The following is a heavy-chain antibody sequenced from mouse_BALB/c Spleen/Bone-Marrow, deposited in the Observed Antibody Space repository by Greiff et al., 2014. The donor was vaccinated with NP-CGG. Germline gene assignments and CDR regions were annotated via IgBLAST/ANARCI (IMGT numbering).Heavy chain of an antibody. CDR3: ARLDLCAY. V-gene: IGHV14-3*02. J-gene: IGHJ3*01. CDR1: GFNITDTY. CDR2: IDPANGNT. Sequence: SVKLSCTASGFNITDTYMHWVKQRPEQCLEWIGRIDPANGNTNYDPKFQCKDTITAYPSSNTAYLQLSSLTSEDTAVYYCARLDLCAYWGQGTLGTVSA.